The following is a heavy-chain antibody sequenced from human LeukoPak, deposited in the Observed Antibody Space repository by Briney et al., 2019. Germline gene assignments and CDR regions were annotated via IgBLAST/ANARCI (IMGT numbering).Heavy chain of an antibody. V-gene: IGHV4-34*01. J-gene: IGHJ6*03. CDR2: INHSGST. CDR3: ARGPKSVFGVVIAYYYYYMDV. Sequence: PSETLSLTCAVYGGSFSGYYWSWIRQPPGKGLEWIGEINHSGSTNYNPSLKSRVTISVDTSKNQFSLKLSSVTAADTAVYYCARGPKSVFGVVIAYYYYYMDVWGKGTTVTVSS. CDR1: GGSFSGYY. D-gene: IGHD3-3*01.